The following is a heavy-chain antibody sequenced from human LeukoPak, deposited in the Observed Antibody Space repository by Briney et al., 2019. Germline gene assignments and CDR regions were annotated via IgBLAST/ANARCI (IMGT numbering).Heavy chain of an antibody. J-gene: IGHJ4*02. CDR3: ASVMAGYFDWFFVY. D-gene: IGHD3-9*01. CDR2: IKQDGSEK. CDR1: GFTFSSYW. V-gene: IGHV3-7*01. Sequence: GGSLRLSCAASGFTFSSYWMSWVRQAPGKGLEWVANIKQDGSEKYYVDSVKGRFTISRDNAKNSLYLQMNSLRAEDTAVYYCASVMAGYFDWFFVYWGQGTLVTVSS.